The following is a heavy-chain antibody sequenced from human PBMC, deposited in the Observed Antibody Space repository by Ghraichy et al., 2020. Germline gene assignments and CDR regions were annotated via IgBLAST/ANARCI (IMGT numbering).Heavy chain of an antibody. CDR2: SGSTGVP. Sequence: GGSLRLSCAASGFTFVTAAVGWVRQAPGKGLEWVSFSGSTGVPYYAESVRGRFTVSRDNSRNTLYLRMGSLRGDETAIYYCTRGLSLTTTMVADYYFDYWGQGVQVTVSS. D-gene: IGHD2-8*01. J-gene: IGHJ4*02. V-gene: IGHV3-23*01. CDR1: GFTFVTAA. CDR3: TRGLSLTTTMVADYYFDY.